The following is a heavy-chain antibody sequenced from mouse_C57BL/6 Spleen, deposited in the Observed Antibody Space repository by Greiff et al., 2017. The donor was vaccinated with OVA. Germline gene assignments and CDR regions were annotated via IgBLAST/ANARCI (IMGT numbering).Heavy chain of an antibody. CDR2: IDPETGGT. CDR1: GYTFTDYE. D-gene: IGHD1-1*01. V-gene: IGHV1-15*01. J-gene: IGHJ4*01. CDR3: YGSSYSYYAMDY. Sequence: HLHQSVSDLLSPGASVTLSCNSSGYTFTDYEMHWVKQTPVHGLECIGAIDPETGGTAYNQKFKGKAILTADKSSSTAYMELRSLTSEDSAVYYSYGSSYSYYAMDYWGQGTSVTVSS.